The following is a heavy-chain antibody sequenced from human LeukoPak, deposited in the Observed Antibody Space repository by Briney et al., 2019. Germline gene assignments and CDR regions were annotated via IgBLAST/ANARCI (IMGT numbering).Heavy chain of an antibody. CDR1: GFTFDDYA. D-gene: IGHD3-22*01. J-gene: IGHJ4*02. Sequence: GRSLRLSCAASGFTFDDYAMHWVRQAPGKGLEWVSGISWNSGSIGYADSVKGRFTISRDNAKNSLYLQMNSLRAEDMALYYCAKDMSYDRSGGVVDWGQGTLVTVSS. CDR2: ISWNSGSI. V-gene: IGHV3-9*03. CDR3: AKDMSYDRSGGVVD.